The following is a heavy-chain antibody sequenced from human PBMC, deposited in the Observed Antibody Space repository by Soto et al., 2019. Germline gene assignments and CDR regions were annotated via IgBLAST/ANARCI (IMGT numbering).Heavy chain of an antibody. V-gene: IGHV3-53*01. CDR1: GFTVSNNY. CDR2: IYSGGYT. CDR3: GTHAGGGGY. D-gene: IGHD3-10*01. J-gene: IGHJ4*02. Sequence: EVQLVESGGGLIQPGGSLRLSCAVSGFTVSNNYMSWVRQAPGKGLEGVSVIYSGGYTAYGDSVKGRFTISRDNSKNTHFLQMKSLGADEPAVFSWGTHAGGGGYWGQGTLVTVSS.